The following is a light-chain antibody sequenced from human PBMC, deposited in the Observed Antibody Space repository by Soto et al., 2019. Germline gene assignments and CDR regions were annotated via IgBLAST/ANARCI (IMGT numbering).Light chain of an antibody. J-gene: IGKJ1*01. CDR2: KAS. V-gene: IGKV1-5*03. CDR3: QQYNNYWT. Sequence: DIQMTQSPSTLSASVGDRVTITCRASQSISSRLAWYQQKPGEAPKLLIYKASSLGSGVPSRFSGSEFGTEFTLTISSLQPDDFATYYCQQYNNYWTFGQGTKVEIK. CDR1: QSISSR.